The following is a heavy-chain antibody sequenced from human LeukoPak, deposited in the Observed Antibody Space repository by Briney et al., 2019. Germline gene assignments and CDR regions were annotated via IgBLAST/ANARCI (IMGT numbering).Heavy chain of an antibody. V-gene: IGHV4-31*03. CDR3: ERYGSGIINY. D-gene: IGHD3-10*01. Sequence: SETLSLTCTVSGGSISSGGYYWSWIRQHPGKGLEWIGYIYYSGSTYYNPSLKSRVTISVDTSKNQFSLKLSSVTAADTAVYYCERYGSGIINYWGQGTLVTVSS. CDR1: GGSISSGGYY. CDR2: IYYSGST. J-gene: IGHJ4*02.